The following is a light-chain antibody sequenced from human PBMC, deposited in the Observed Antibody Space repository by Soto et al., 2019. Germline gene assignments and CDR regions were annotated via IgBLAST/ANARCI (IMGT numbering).Light chain of an antibody. CDR2: YDD. CDR1: SRDVGAYDY. J-gene: IGLJ1*01. Sequence: QSVLTQPASVSGSPGQSITISCTGTSRDVGAYDYVSWYLQYPDKAPQLLIYYDDHRPSGVSSRFSGSKSGNTASLTISGLQAEDEGDYYCCSYADGSIYFFGTGTKVTVL. V-gene: IGLV2-14*03. CDR3: CSYADGSIYF.